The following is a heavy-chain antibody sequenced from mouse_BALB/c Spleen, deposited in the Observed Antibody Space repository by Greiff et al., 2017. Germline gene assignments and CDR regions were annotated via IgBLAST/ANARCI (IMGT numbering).Heavy chain of an antibody. CDR1: GFSLTSYG. V-gene: IGHV2-2*02. J-gene: IGHJ1*01. CDR2: IWSGGST. D-gene: IGHD2-14*01. Sequence: VQRVESGPGLVQPSQSLSITCTVSGFSLTSYGVHWVRQSPGKGLEWLGVIWSGGSTDYNAAFISRLSISKDNSKSQVFFKMNSLQANDTAIYYCASYRYDVDWYFDVWGAGTTVTVSS. CDR3: ASYRYDVDWYFDV.